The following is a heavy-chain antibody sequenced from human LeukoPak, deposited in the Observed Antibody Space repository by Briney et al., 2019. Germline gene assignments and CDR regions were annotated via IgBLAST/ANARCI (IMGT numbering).Heavy chain of an antibody. CDR3: ARDQYYYGSGSYYGYYYYGMDV. CDR2: IIPIFGTA. Sequence: SVKVSCKASGGTFSSYAISWVRQAPGQGLEWMGGIIPIFGTANYAQKFQGRVTTTADKSTSTAYMELSSLRSEDTAVYYCARDQYYYGSGSYYGYYYYGMDVWGKGTTVTVSS. CDR1: GGTFSSYA. J-gene: IGHJ6*04. D-gene: IGHD3-10*01. V-gene: IGHV1-69*06.